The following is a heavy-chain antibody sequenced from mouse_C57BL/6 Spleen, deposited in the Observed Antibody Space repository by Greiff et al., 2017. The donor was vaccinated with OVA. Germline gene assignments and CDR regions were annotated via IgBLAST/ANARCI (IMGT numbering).Heavy chain of an antibody. V-gene: IGHV2-9-1*01. Sequence: QVQLKQSGPGLVAPSQSLSITCTVSGFSLTSYAISWVRQPPGKGLEWLGVIWTGGGTNYNSALKSRLSISKDNSKSQVFLKMNSLQTDDTARYYCARAPSTMVTPYYFDYWGQGTTLTVSS. D-gene: IGHD2-2*01. CDR1: GFSLTSYA. CDR3: ARAPSTMVTPYYFDY. J-gene: IGHJ2*01. CDR2: IWTGGGT.